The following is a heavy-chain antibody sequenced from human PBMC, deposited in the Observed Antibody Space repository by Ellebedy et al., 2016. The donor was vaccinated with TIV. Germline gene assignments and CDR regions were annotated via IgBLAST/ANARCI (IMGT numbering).Heavy chain of an antibody. J-gene: IGHJ3*02. CDR2: IFYSGST. D-gene: IGHD3-16*01. Sequence: MPGGSLRLSCTVSRGSMNSYYWGWIRQPPGRPLEWMGNIFYSGSTNYNPSLKSRVKISVDMSKTQFSLTLTSVTAADTAVYYCARRYGSTFDIWGQGTMVSVSS. CDR1: RGSMNSYY. CDR3: ARRYGSTFDI. V-gene: IGHV4-59*08.